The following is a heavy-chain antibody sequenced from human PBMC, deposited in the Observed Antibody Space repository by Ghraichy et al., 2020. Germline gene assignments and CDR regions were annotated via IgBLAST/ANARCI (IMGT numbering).Heavy chain of an antibody. Sequence: GESLNISCAASGFTFSSYGMHWVRQAPGKGLEWVAVIWYDGSNKYYADSVKGRFTISRDNSKNTLYLQMNSLRAEDTAVYYCARGYSSGWCDYWGQGTLVTVSS. CDR1: GFTFSSYG. V-gene: IGHV3-33*01. D-gene: IGHD6-19*01. J-gene: IGHJ4*02. CDR2: IWYDGSNK. CDR3: ARGYSSGWCDY.